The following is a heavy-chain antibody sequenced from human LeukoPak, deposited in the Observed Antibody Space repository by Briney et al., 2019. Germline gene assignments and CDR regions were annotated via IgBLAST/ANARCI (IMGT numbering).Heavy chain of an antibody. V-gene: IGHV3-7*01. CDR3: ATVPAGQYFDY. Sequence: GGSLRLSCAGSGFVFSNYWMTWVRQAPGKGLEWVANIKQDGSDKYYVDSVKGRFTISRDNAKNSLYLQMNSLRAEDTAVYYCATVPAGQYFDYWGQGNLVIVSS. CDR2: IKQDGSDK. CDR1: GFVFSNYW. D-gene: IGHD2-2*01. J-gene: IGHJ4*02.